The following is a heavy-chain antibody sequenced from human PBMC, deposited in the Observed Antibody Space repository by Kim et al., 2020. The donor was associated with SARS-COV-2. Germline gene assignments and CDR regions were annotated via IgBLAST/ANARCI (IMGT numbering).Heavy chain of an antibody. D-gene: IGHD7-27*01. V-gene: IGHV3-48*02. CDR2: ISVTDAI. CDR3: ARDWNWGIDV. Sequence: GGSLRLSCAASGFTFTTYNMNWVRQAPGKGLEWISYISVTDAIYYADSVKGRFTISRDYAKNSLDLQMNSLGDEDTAVYYCARDWNWGIDVWGQGTLVT. CDR1: GFTFTTYN. J-gene: IGHJ4*02.